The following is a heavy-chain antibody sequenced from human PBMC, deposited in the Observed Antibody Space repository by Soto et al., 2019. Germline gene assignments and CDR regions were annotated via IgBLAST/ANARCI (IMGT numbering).Heavy chain of an antibody. J-gene: IGHJ6*01. D-gene: IGHD6-13*01. CDR1: GFNFNNYG. CDR2: IWNDGNGY. CDR3: ARRQISPPTRGAASARGGMDV. V-gene: IGHV3-33*01. Sequence: QVQLVESGGGVVQPGRSLRLSCAASGFNFNNYGMHWVRQAPGKGLEWVAVIWNDGNGYYYANSVKGRFTISRDNSKNELNQKMSSRGAGDTAVYYCARRQISPPTRGAASARGGMDVWGQGTTVTVSS.